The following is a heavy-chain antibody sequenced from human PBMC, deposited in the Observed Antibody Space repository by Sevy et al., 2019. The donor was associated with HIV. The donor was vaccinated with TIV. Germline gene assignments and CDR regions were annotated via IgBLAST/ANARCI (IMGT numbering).Heavy chain of an antibody. Sequence: SETLSLTCAVYGGSFSGYYWSWIRQPPGKGLEWIGEINHSGSTNYNPSLKSRVTISVDTSKNQFSLKLSSVTAADTAVYYCARVPTMIRDGGVDYWGQGTLVTVSS. J-gene: IGHJ4*02. CDR1: GGSFSGYY. D-gene: IGHD3-10*02. CDR3: ARVPTMIRDGGVDY. CDR2: INHSGST. V-gene: IGHV4-34*01.